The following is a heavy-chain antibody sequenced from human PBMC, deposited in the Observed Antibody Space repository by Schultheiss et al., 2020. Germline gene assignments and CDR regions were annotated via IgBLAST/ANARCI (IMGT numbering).Heavy chain of an antibody. J-gene: IGHJ6*02. Sequence: GGSLRLSCAASGFTFSSYGMHWVRQAPGKGLEWVAVIWYDGSNKYYADSVKGRFTISRDNSKNTLYLQMNSLRAEDTAVYYCAKDIEKAAAGSWFYGMDVWGQGTTVTVSS. CDR2: IWYDGSNK. D-gene: IGHD6-13*01. CDR1: GFTFSSYG. V-gene: IGHV3-30*02. CDR3: AKDIEKAAAGSWFYGMDV.